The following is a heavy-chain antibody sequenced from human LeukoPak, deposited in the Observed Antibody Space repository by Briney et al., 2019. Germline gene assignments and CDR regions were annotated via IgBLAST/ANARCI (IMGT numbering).Heavy chain of an antibody. D-gene: IGHD2/OR15-2a*01. Sequence: ASVKVSCKASGYTFTSYGISWVRQAPGQGLEWMGWVSAYNGNTNYAQKLQGRVTMTTDTSTSTAYMELRSLRSDDTAVYYCARDRVLHSMAQDAFDILGQGTMVTVSS. CDR3: ARDRVLHSMAQDAFDI. CDR1: GYTFTSYG. J-gene: IGHJ3*02. CDR2: VSAYNGNT. V-gene: IGHV1-18*01.